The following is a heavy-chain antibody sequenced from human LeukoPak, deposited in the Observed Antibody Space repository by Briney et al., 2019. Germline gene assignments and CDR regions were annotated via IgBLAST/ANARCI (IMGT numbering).Heavy chain of an antibody. Sequence: GGSLGLSCTASGFLFSTYWMTWVRQAPGKGLAWVANIRPDGGAQYYVDSVKGRFTISRDNAKNSLFLQMNSLRVEDTAVYYCARWYNGTSWGQGTLVTVSS. CDR3: ARWYNGTS. CDR2: IRPDGGAQ. V-gene: IGHV3-7*03. D-gene: IGHD1-14*01. J-gene: IGHJ5*02. CDR1: GFLFSTYW.